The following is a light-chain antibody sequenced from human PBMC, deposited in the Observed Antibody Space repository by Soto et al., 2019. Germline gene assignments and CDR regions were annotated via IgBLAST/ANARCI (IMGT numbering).Light chain of an antibody. Sequence: VVTQSPDTLSLSPGETATLSCRASQSVSSSVAWYQHKPGQSPRLVVYSGYKRSPGIPARFSGSGSGTDFTLTISRLEPEDFAVYYCQQYGSSIIFGQGTRLEIK. CDR2: SGY. CDR3: QQYGSSII. CDR1: QSVSSS. V-gene: IGKV3-20*01. J-gene: IGKJ5*01.